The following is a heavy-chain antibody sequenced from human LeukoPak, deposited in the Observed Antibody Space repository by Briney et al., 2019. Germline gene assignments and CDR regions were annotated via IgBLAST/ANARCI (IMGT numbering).Heavy chain of an antibody. Sequence: GGSLRLSSAASGFTFSSYSMNWVRQAPGKGLEWVSYISSSSSTIYYADSVKGRFTISRDNAKNSLYLQMNSLRAEDTAVYYCARDILWFGELLSHDAFDIWGQGTMVTVSS. CDR2: ISSSSSTI. J-gene: IGHJ3*02. CDR3: ARDILWFGELLSHDAFDI. CDR1: GFTFSSYS. D-gene: IGHD3-10*01. V-gene: IGHV3-48*04.